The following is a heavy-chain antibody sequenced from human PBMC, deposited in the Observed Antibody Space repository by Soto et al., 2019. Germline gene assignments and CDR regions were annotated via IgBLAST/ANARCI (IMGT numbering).Heavy chain of an antibody. J-gene: IGHJ5*01. D-gene: IGHD6-6*01. V-gene: IGHV3-15*01. CDR2: VKSQIDGGTT. CDR3: ATGSARFDF. Sequence: EVQLVESGGGSVNPGGSVRLSCAASGFTFTDAWMNWVRQVPGEGLEWVGNVKSQIDGGTTDSAAALDGRVTISRDDSKNMVYLQMNRLRTDDTAVYYCATGSARFDFWGQGTLVTVSS. CDR1: GFTFTDAW.